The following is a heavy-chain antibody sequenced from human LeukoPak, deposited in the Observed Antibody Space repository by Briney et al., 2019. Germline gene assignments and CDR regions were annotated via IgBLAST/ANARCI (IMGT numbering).Heavy chain of an antibody. V-gene: IGHV3-23*01. D-gene: IGHD4-17*01. Sequence: GGSLRLSCAASGFIFSSYAMSWVRQAPGKGLEWVSAISGSGDSTYYADSVKGRFTISRDNSKNTLYLQMNSLRAEDTAVYYCAKDLSVTPDAFDIWGQGTMVTVSP. CDR3: AKDLSVTPDAFDI. CDR2: ISGSGDST. CDR1: GFIFSSYA. J-gene: IGHJ3*02.